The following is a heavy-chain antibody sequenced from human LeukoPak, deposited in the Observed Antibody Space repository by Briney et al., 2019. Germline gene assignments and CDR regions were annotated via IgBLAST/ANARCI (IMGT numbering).Heavy chain of an antibody. J-gene: IGHJ6*02. D-gene: IGHD6-19*01. Sequence: SETLSLTCAVSGGSISSSNWWSWVRQPPGKGLEWIGEIDHSGSTNYNPSLKSRVTISVDKSKNQFSLKLSSVTAADTAVYYCARVGIAVAGNKYYYYGMDVWGQGTTVTVSS. CDR1: GGSISSSNW. V-gene: IGHV4-4*02. CDR2: IDHSGST. CDR3: ARVGIAVAGNKYYYYGMDV.